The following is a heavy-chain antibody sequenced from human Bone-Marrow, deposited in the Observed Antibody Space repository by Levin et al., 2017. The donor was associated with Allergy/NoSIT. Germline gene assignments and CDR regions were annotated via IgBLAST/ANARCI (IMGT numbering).Heavy chain of an antibody. D-gene: IGHD3-22*01. CDR1: GFTFGSFSTYT. J-gene: IGHJ4*02. CDR3: AKDREYYYESSSYFSGYEY. V-gene: IGHV3-23*01. CDR2: LSGSGGSI. Sequence: GGSLRLSCAASGFTFGSFSTYTINWVRQAPGKGLEWVSGLSGSGGSIFHADSVKGRFTISRDNSKNTLYLQMDSLRVEDTAVYYCAKDREYYYESSSYFSGYEYWGQGTLVTVSS.